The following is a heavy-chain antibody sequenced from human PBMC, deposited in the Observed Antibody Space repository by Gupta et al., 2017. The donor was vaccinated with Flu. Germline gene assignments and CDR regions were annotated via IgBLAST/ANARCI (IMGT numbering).Heavy chain of an antibody. CDR3: AKGSLVTAPQYGREYFDY. CDR2: ITDAGAGT. Sequence: EVQLLESGGGLVQPGGSLRLSCEASGFTFRTYAMAWVRQAPGRGLGWVSTITDAGAGTYYADSVRGRFTISRANTKNTLFLQMDSLRAGDTATYYCAKGSLVTAPQYGREYFDYLGQGTLVTVSS. CDR1: GFTFRTYA. D-gene: IGHD5-18*01. J-gene: IGHJ4*02. V-gene: IGHV3-23*01.